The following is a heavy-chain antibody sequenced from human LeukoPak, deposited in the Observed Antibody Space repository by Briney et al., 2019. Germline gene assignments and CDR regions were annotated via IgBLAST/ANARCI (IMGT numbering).Heavy chain of an antibody. CDR1: GFMFSDYS. Sequence: GGSLRLSCAASGFMFSDYSMNWVRPAPGKGLEWISYVGISSGNTKYADSVKGRFTISGDSAKNSVYLQMNNLRVEDTALYYCARDHNYAFDNWGQGTLVTVSS. J-gene: IGHJ4*02. CDR3: ARDHNYAFDN. D-gene: IGHD4-11*01. V-gene: IGHV3-48*04. CDR2: VGISSGNT.